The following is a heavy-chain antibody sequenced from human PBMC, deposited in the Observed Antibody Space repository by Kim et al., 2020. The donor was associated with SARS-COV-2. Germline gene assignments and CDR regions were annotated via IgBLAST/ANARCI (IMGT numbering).Heavy chain of an antibody. CDR1: GFTFSSYS. CDR2: ISSCSSYI. CDR3: ARDPGSIFGVAMKLYYFDY. J-gene: IGHJ4*02. Sequence: GGSLRLSCAASGFTFSSYSMNWVRQAPGKGLEWVSSISSCSSYIYYADSVKGRFTISRDNAKNSLYLQMNSLRAEDTAVYYCARDPGSIFGVAMKLYYFDYWGQGTLVTVSS. D-gene: IGHD3-3*01. V-gene: IGHV3-21*01.